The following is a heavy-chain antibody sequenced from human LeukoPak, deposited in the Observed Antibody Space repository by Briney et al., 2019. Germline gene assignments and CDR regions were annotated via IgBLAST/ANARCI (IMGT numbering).Heavy chain of an antibody. J-gene: IGHJ6*02. D-gene: IGHD3-10*01. Sequence: GGSLRLSCAASGFTFSSYWMHWVRQAPGKGLVWVSRINSDGSSTSYADSVKGRFTISRDNAKNTLYLQMNSLRAEDTAVYYCARVPRYHYAGMDVWGQGTTVTVSS. CDR1: GFTFSSYW. CDR3: ARVPRYHYAGMDV. V-gene: IGHV3-74*01. CDR2: INSDGSST.